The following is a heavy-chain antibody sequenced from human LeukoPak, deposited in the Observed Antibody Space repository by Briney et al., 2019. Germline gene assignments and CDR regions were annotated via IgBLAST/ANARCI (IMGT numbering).Heavy chain of an antibody. J-gene: IGHJ4*02. Sequence: GGSLRLSCAASGFTFSSYGMHWVRQAPGKGLEWVAVIWYDGGNKYYADSVKGRFTISRDDSKNTLYLQMNSLRAEDTAVYYCAREGYSYGTSLDYWGQGTLVTVSS. CDR1: GFTFSSYG. CDR3: AREGYSYGTSLDY. V-gene: IGHV3-33*01. D-gene: IGHD5-18*01. CDR2: IWYDGGNK.